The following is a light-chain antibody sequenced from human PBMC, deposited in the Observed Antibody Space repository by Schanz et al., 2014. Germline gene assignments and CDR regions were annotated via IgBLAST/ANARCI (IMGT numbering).Light chain of an antibody. CDR3: MQALQTPRT. V-gene: IGKV2-28*01. CDR2: LGS. Sequence: DIVMTQSPLSLPVTPGQPASISCRSSQSLLRSNVYNYLEWYLQKPGQSPQLLIYLGSNRASGVPDRFSGSGSGTDFTLKISRVEAEDVGVYYCMQALQTPRTFGQGTKLEIK. J-gene: IGKJ2*01. CDR1: QSLLRSNVYNY.